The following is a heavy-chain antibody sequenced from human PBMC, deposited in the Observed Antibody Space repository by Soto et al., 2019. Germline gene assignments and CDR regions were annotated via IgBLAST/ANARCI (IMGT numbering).Heavy chain of an antibody. V-gene: IGHV4-39*07. D-gene: IGHD3-3*01. CDR3: ARYYDFWTGLDY. CDR1: GGSVIRSAYY. Sequence: LEILSLTCSVSGGSVIRSAYYWGWIRQPPGKGLEWIANIHHSGATHYNPSLKSRVTISVDTSKNQFSLRLTSVTAADTAVYYCARYYDFWTGLDYWGQGTLVTVSS. J-gene: IGHJ4*02. CDR2: IHHSGAT.